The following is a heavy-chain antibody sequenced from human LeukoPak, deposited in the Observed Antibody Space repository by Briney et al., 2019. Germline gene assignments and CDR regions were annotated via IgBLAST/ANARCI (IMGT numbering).Heavy chain of an antibody. V-gene: IGHV3-23*01. CDR3: AKGGYDYVEVGYFDY. J-gene: IGHJ4*02. Sequence: GGSLRLSCAASGFTFGNYAMSWVRQTPGKGLEWVSHIIGSVPSTFYAESMKGRFTISRDNSKNALYLQMNSLRADDTAVYYCAKGGYDYVEVGYFDYWGQGVLVTVSS. CDR1: GFTFGNYA. D-gene: IGHD5-12*01. CDR2: IIGSVPST.